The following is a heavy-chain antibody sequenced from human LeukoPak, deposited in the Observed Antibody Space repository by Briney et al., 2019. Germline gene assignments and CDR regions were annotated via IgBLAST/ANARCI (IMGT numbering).Heavy chain of an antibody. V-gene: IGHV3-9*01. CDR2: ISWNSGSI. CDR3: AKGRLLWFGESSEYFQH. D-gene: IGHD3-10*01. CDR1: GFTFDDYA. J-gene: IGHJ1*01. Sequence: GGSLRLSCAASGFTFDDYAMHWVRQAPGKGLEWVSGISWNSGSIGYADSVKGRFTISRDNAKNSLYLQMNSLRAEDTALYYCAKGRLLWFGESSEYFQHWGQGTLVTVSS.